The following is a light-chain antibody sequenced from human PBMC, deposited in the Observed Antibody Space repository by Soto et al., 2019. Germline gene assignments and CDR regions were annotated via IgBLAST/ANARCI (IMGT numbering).Light chain of an antibody. J-gene: IGKJ4*01. V-gene: IGKV3-20*01. CDR3: QQYGSSPGLT. CDR1: QSVSSSY. CDR2: GAS. Sequence: EIVLTQSPGTLSLSPGERATLSCRASQSVSSSYLAWYQQKPGQAPRLLIYGASSRATGIPDRFSGSGSGKDFTLTISRLEPEDFAVYYCQQYGSSPGLTFGGGTKVEIK.